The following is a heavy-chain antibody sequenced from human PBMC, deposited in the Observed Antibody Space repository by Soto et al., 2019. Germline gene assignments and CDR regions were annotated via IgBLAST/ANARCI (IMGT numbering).Heavy chain of an antibody. J-gene: IGHJ6*02. Sequence: SVKICCKASGFTFTSSAVHWVRQARGQRLEWIGWIVVGSGNTNYAQKFQERVTITRDMSTSTAYMELSSLRSEDTAVYYCAADASYDSSGYYSGRPQPRLPYYYYGMDVWGQGTTVNVS. CDR3: AADASYDSSGYYSGRPQPRLPYYYYGMDV. D-gene: IGHD3-22*01. CDR1: GFTFTSSA. CDR2: IVVGSGNT. V-gene: IGHV1-58*01.